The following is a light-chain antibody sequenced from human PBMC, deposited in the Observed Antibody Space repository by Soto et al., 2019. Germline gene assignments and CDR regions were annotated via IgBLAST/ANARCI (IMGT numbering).Light chain of an antibody. CDR2: DAS. CDR3: QQRRNWPSIT. V-gene: IGKV3-11*01. J-gene: IGKJ5*01. Sequence: VWTQSPARRTLSPGERATLSCRASQSISVYLAWYQQKPGQAPRLLIYDASNRATGTPARFSGSGSGTDFTLTISSLEPEDFAVYYCQQRRNWPSITFGQGTRLEIK. CDR1: QSISVY.